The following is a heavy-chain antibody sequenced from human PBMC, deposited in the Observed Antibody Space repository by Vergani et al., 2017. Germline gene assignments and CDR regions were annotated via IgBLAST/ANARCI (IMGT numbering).Heavy chain of an antibody. V-gene: IGHV3-23*01. J-gene: IGHJ4*02. CDR2: LTGGGGST. CDR1: GFTFSTYA. D-gene: IGHD1-26*01. Sequence: EVQLLESGGSLKQPGGSVRLSCAASGFTFSTYAMHWVRQAPGKGLEWVSALTGGGGSTYYADSFKGRFIISRDNSRDTLYLQMNSLRPEDTATYYCVKDAVSYENFFESWGQGTLVTVSS. CDR3: VKDAVSYENFFES.